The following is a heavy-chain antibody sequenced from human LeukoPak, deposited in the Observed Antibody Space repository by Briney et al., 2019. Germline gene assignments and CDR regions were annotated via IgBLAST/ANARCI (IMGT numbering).Heavy chain of an antibody. CDR1: GGSISSSSYY. CDR2: IYYSGST. D-gene: IGHD6-19*01. Sequence: SETLSLTCTVSGGSISSSSYYWGWIRQPPGKGLEWIGSIYYSGSTYYNPSLKSRVTISVDTSKNQFSLKLSSVTAADTAVYYCARGRSGWSPYYYYYMDVWGKGTTVTVSS. CDR3: ARGRSGWSPYYYYYMDV. J-gene: IGHJ6*03. V-gene: IGHV4-39*01.